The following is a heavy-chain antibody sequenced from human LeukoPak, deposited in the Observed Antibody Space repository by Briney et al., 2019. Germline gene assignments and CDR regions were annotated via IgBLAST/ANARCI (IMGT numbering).Heavy chain of an antibody. V-gene: IGHV3-9*01. CDR1: GFTFDDYA. Sequence: PGRSLRLSCAASGFTFDDYAMHWVRQAPGKGLEWVSGISWNSGSIGYADSVKGRFTISRDNAKNSLYLQMNSLRAEDTALYYCAKDTRSSSLSFDYGMDVWGQGTTVTVSS. J-gene: IGHJ6*02. D-gene: IGHD6-13*01. CDR3: AKDTRSSSLSFDYGMDV. CDR2: ISWNSGSI.